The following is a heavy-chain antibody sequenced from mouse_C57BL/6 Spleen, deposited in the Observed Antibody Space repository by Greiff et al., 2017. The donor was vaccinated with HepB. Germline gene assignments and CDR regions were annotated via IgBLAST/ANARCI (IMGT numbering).Heavy chain of an antibody. V-gene: IGHV1-55*01. CDR2: IYPGSGST. CDR3: ARRGLTWEYFEH. J-gene: IGHJ2*01. Sequence: QVQLQQPGAELVKPGASVKMSCKASGYTFTSYWITWVKQRPGQGLEWIGDIYPGSGSTNYNEKFKSKATLTVDTSSSTAFMQLSSLTSEDSAVYYCARRGLTWEYFEHWGQGTTSPGSS. CDR1: GYTFTSYW. D-gene: IGHD4-1*01.